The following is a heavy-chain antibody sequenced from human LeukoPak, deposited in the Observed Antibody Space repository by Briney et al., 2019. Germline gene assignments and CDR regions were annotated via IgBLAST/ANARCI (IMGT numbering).Heavy chain of an antibody. V-gene: IGHV3-74*01. Sequence: GGSLRLSCAASGFTFSSYWMQWVRQVPGKGLVWVARINEHGSITDYADSVKDRFTVSRDNAWNTLYLQMNSLRAEDTAVYYCARDVAGSGSLWGQGTLITVSS. D-gene: IGHD3-10*01. CDR3: ARDVAGSGSL. CDR1: GFTFSSYW. J-gene: IGHJ4*02. CDR2: INEHGSIT.